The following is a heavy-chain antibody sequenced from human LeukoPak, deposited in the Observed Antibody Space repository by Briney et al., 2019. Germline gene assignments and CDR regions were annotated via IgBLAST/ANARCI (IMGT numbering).Heavy chain of an antibody. CDR1: GGSFSGYY. J-gene: IGHJ3*02. CDR3: ARWTTVVPAAILDAFDI. V-gene: IGHV4-34*01. Sequence: SETLSLTCAVYGGSFSGYYWSWIRQPPGKGLEWIGEINHSGSTNYNPSLKSRVTISVDTSKNQFSLKLSSVTAADTAVYYCARWTTVVPAAILDAFDIWGQGTMVTVSS. CDR2: INHSGST. D-gene: IGHD2-2*01.